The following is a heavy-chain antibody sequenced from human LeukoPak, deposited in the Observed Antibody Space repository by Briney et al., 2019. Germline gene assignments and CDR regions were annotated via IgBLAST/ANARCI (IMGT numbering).Heavy chain of an antibody. D-gene: IGHD2-2*01. Sequence: GGSLRLSCSASTFTFASYWMSWVRQAPGKGLEWVSAISGSGGSTYYADSVKGRFTISRDNSKNTLYLQMNSLRAEDTAVYYCARYSSTSCYDYWGQGTLVTVSS. CDR1: TFTFASYW. V-gene: IGHV3-23*01. J-gene: IGHJ4*02. CDR3: ARYSSTSCYDY. CDR2: ISGSGGST.